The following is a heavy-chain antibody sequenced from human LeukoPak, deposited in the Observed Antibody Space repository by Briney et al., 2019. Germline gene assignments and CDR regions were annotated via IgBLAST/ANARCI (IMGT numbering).Heavy chain of an antibody. V-gene: IGHV3-23*01. D-gene: IGHD3-9*01. CDR2: ISGSGGST. Sequence: GGSLRLSCAASGFTFSSYAMSWVRQAPGEGLEWVSAISGSGGSTYYADSVKGRFTISRDNSKNTLYLQMNSLRAEDTAVYYCAKGRYFDWLDYYGMDVWGQGTTVTVSS. CDR3: AKGRYFDWLDYYGMDV. J-gene: IGHJ6*02. CDR1: GFTFSSYA.